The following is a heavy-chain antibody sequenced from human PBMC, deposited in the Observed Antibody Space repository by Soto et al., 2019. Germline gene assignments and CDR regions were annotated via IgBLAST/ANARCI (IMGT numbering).Heavy chain of an antibody. D-gene: IGHD2-21*01. CDR2: IIPMYGSR. J-gene: IGHJ6*01. Sequence: QVQLVQSGAEVKKPGSSVRVSCKASGGTFSTHAISWVRQAPGRGPEWIGGIIPMYGSRKYAPNFQGRVTMIADATKNPSSTGASSLGTEEHGLYSCARGPLFGYFLSIGFSGLGRWGPGDTVTVPS. V-gene: IGHV1-69*01. CDR3: ARGPLFGYFLSIGFSGLGR. CDR1: GGTFSTHA.